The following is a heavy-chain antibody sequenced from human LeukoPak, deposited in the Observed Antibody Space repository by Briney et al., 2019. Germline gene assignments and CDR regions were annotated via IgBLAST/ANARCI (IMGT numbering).Heavy chain of an antibody. CDR1: GFTFSDYY. CDR2: ISSSGSII. J-gene: IGHJ4*02. Sequence: GGSLRLSCAASGFTFSDYYMSWIRQAPGKGLEWVSYISSSGSIIYYADSVKGRFTISRDNAKKSLYLQMNSLKTEDTAVYYCTRSFRLELDNSGYYYYWGQGTLVTVSS. V-gene: IGHV3-11*01. D-gene: IGHD3-22*01. CDR3: TRSFRLELDNSGYYYY.